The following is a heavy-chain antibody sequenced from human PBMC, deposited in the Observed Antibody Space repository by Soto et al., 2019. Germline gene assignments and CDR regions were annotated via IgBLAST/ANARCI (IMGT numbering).Heavy chain of an antibody. D-gene: IGHD3-16*02. CDR3: AREAIMITFGGVIPPPFDI. Sequence: EVQLVESGGGLVKPGGSLRLSCAASGFTFSSYSMNWVRQAPGKGLEWVSSISSSSSYIYYADSVKGRFTISRDNAKNSLYLKMNSLRAEDTAVYYCAREAIMITFGGVIPPPFDIWGQGTMVTVSS. J-gene: IGHJ3*02. CDR1: GFTFSSYS. V-gene: IGHV3-21*01. CDR2: ISSSSSYI.